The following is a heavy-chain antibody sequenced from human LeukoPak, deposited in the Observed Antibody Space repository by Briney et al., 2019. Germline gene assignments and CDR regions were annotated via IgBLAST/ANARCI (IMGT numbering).Heavy chain of an antibody. Sequence: PSETLSLTCTVSGGSVSSGSYYWSWIRQPPGKGLEWIGYIYYSGSTNYNPSLKSRVTISVDTSKNQFSLKLSSVTAADTAVYYCARGSGYFLDFDYWGQGTLVTVSS. J-gene: IGHJ4*02. CDR2: IYYSGST. CDR1: GGSVSSGSYY. V-gene: IGHV4-61*01. CDR3: ARGSGYFLDFDY. D-gene: IGHD3-22*01.